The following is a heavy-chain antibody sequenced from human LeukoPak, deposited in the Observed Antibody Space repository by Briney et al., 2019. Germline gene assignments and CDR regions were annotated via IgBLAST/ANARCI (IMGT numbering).Heavy chain of an antibody. CDR2: IYYSGST. CDR1: GGSISSYY. D-gene: IGHD6-13*01. V-gene: IGHV4-59*01. CDR3: ARGEYSSSWYRPYYFDY. J-gene: IGHJ4*02. Sequence: SETLSLTRTVSGGSISSYYWSWIRQPPGKGLEWIGYIYYSGSTNYNPSLKSRVTISVDTSKNQFSLKLSSVTAADTAVYYCARGEYSSSWYRPYYFDYWGQGTLVTVSS.